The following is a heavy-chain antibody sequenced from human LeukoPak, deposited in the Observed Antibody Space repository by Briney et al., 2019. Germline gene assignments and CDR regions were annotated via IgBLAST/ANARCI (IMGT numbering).Heavy chain of an antibody. J-gene: IGHJ3*02. CDR2: ISRSGSTK. V-gene: IGHV3-11*01. D-gene: IGHD2/OR15-2a*01. CDR3: ATPSTFLGDPDAFDI. Sequence: PGGSLRLSCAASGFTFSDYNMRWIRQAPGKGLEWVSSISRSGSTKYYADSVKGRFTISRDNSKNTLHLQMNSLRAEDTAVYYCATPSTFLGDPDAFDIWGQGTMVTVSS. CDR1: GFTFSDYN.